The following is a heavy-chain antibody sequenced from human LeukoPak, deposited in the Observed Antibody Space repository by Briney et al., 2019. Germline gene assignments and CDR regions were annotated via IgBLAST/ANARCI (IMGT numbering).Heavy chain of an antibody. V-gene: IGHV3-11*01. CDR3: ARHETIFGVGYYYYGMDV. D-gene: IGHD3-3*01. CDR1: GFTFSDYY. J-gene: IGHJ6*02. Sequence: PGGSLRLSCAASGFTFSDYYMSWIRQAPGKGLEWVSYISSSGSTIYYADSVKGRFTISRDNAKNSLYLQMNSLRAEDTAVYYCARHETIFGVGYYYYGMDVWGQGTTVTVSS. CDR2: ISSSGSTI.